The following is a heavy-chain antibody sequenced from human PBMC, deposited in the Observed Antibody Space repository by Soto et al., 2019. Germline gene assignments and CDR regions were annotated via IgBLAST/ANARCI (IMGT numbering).Heavy chain of an antibody. Sequence: QVQLVESGGGVVQPGRSLRLSCTASEFTFRSYGMHWVRQAPGKGLEWVALIWSNGINKYYADSVKGRFTISRDNSKNTLYLQLNSLGVDDTALYYCAREGAAEGFDYWGQGTRVTVSS. V-gene: IGHV3-33*01. CDR2: IWSNGINK. D-gene: IGHD6-13*01. J-gene: IGHJ4*02. CDR3: AREGAAEGFDY. CDR1: EFTFRSYG.